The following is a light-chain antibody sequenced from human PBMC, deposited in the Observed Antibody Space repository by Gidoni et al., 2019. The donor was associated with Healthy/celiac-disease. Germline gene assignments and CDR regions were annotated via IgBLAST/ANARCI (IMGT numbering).Light chain of an antibody. CDR3: QQYNNWPPNT. V-gene: IGKV3-15*01. Sequence: DIVMTQSPATLSVSPGERATLSCRASQSVSSNLAWYQQKPGQAPRLLIYDASTRATGIPARFSGSGSGTESTLTISSLQSEDFAVYYCQQYNNWPPNTFGQGTKLEIK. CDR1: QSVSSN. CDR2: DAS. J-gene: IGKJ2*01.